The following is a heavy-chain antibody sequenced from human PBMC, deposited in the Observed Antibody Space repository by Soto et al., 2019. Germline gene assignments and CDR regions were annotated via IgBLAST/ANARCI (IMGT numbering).Heavy chain of an antibody. CDR2: IYYSGST. CDR3: ARSGDSSGLEKYYFDY. J-gene: IGHJ4*02. D-gene: IGHD3-22*01. V-gene: IGHV4-59*01. Sequence: SETLSLTCTVSGGSISSYYWSWIRQPPGKGLEWIGYIYYSGSTNYNPSLKSRVTISVDTSKNQFSLKLSSVTAADTAVYYCARSGDSSGLEKYYFDYWSQGTLVTVSS. CDR1: GGSISSYY.